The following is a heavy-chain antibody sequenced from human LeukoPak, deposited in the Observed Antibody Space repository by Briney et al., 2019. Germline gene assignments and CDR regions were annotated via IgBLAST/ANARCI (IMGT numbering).Heavy chain of an antibody. J-gene: IGHJ4*02. CDR1: GFTFSYFA. V-gene: IGHV3-23*01. CDR2: ISYSGGST. D-gene: IGHD6-13*01. CDR3: AKDWALRAAGSFDY. Sequence: GGSLRLSCAASGFTFSYFAMTWVRQAPGKGLEWVSTISYSGGSTYYADSVKGRFTISRDNSKNTLYLQMNNLRAEDTAVYYCAKDWALRAAGSFDYWGQGTLVTVSS.